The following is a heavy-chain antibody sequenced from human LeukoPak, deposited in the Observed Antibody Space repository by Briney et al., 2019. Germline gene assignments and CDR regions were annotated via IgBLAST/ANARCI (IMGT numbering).Heavy chain of an antibody. CDR1: GYTFTSYY. V-gene: IGHV1-46*01. CDR2: INPSGGST. D-gene: IGHD3-10*01. CDR3: ARGDYGSGSYMLG. Sequence: GASVKVSCKASGYTFTSYYMHWLRQAPGQGLEWMGIINPSGGSTSYAQKFQGRVTMTRDMSTSPVYMELSSLRSEDTAVYYCARGDYGSGSYMLGWGQGTLVTVSS. J-gene: IGHJ4*02.